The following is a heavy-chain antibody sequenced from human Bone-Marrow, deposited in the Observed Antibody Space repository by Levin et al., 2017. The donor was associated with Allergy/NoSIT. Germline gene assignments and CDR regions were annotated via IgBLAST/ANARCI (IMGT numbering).Heavy chain of an antibody. J-gene: IGHJ1*01. D-gene: IGHD4-17*01. CDR1: GFIFSNYW. CDR2: IKQDGSEK. CDR3: TSTVTSTSGEH. V-gene: IGHV3-7*01. Sequence: GESLKISCGGSGFIFSNYWMSWVRQAPGKGLEWVANIKQDGSEKYYVDSVKGRFTISRDNAKNSVYLQMSSLRAEDTAVYYCTSTVTSTSGEHWGQGTLVTVSS.